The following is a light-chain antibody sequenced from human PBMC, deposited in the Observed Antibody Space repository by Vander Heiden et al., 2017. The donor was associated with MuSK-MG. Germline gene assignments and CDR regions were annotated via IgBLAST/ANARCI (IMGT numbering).Light chain of an antibody. CDR3: QSLDSSNQGV. Sequence: NFMLTPPHSVSESPGKTVIISCTLRIGGIASEDVKWYQQRPGRSPTSVMYENKQRHAGGTDRVSGSIDNSSNSASLTISGRKTEDEADYYCQSLDSSNQGVFGGGTKLTVL. V-gene: IGLV6-57*01. CDR2: ENK. CDR1: IGGIASED. J-gene: IGLJ2*01.